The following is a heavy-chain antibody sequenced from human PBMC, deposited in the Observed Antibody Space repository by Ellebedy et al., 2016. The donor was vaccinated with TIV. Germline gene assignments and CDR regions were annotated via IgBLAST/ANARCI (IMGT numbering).Heavy chain of an antibody. CDR3: ANPGSYRRAFDI. J-gene: IGHJ3*02. V-gene: IGHV3-23*01. CDR2: ISGSGGST. CDR1: GFTFSSYA. Sequence: GGSLRLSCAASGFTFSSYAMSWVRQAPGKGLEWVSAISGSGGSTYYADSVKGRFTISSDKSKNTLYLQMNSLRAEDTAVYYCANPGSYRRAFDIWGQGTMVTVSS. D-gene: IGHD1-26*01.